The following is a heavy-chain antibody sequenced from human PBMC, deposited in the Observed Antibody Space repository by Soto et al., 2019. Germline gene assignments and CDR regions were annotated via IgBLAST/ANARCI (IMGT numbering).Heavy chain of an antibody. J-gene: IGHJ6*02. Sequence: PGGSLRLSCAASGFTFDDYTMHWVRQAPGKGLEWVSLISWDGGSTYYADSVKGRFTISRDNSKNSLYLQMNSLRTEDTALYYCARGGSYSEYYYGMDVWGQGTTVTVSS. CDR2: ISWDGGST. CDR3: ARGGSYSEYYYGMDV. D-gene: IGHD1-26*01. CDR1: GFTFDDYT. V-gene: IGHV3-43*01.